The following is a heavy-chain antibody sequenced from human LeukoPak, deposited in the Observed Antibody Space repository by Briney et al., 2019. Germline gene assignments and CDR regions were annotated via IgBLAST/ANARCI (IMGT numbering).Heavy chain of an antibody. Sequence: PGGSLRLSCAASGFTFSDYYMSWIRQAPGKGLEWVSSISSSSSYIYYADSVKGRFTISRDNAKNSLYLQMNSLRAEDTAVYYCGGSSSGWYWVNYWGQGTLVTVSS. V-gene: IGHV3-11*06. CDR2: ISSSSSYI. CDR3: GGSSSGWYWVNY. CDR1: GFTFSDYY. D-gene: IGHD6-19*01. J-gene: IGHJ4*02.